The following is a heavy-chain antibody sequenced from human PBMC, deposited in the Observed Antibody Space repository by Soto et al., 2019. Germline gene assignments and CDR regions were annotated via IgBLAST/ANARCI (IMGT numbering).Heavy chain of an antibody. CDR3: AILSN. J-gene: IGHJ4*02. CDR1: GFTVSSNY. Sequence: EVQLVETGGGLIQPGGSLRLSCAASGFTVSSNYMNWVRQTLGKGLEWVSILYSDGTTSYADSVKGRFTISRDNFKNTLYLQMNSLRAEDTAVYYCAILSNWGQGTLVTVSS. CDR2: LYSDGTT. D-gene: IGHD6-6*01. V-gene: IGHV3-53*02.